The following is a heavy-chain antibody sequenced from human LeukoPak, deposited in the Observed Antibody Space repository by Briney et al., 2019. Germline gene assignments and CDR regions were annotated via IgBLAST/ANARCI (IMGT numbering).Heavy chain of an antibody. D-gene: IGHD1-14*01. CDR2: INSDGSST. CDR1: GFTFSSYC. CDR3: ATGQGHGMDV. V-gene: IGHV3-74*01. J-gene: IGHJ6*02. Sequence: PGGSLRLSCAASGFTFSSYCMHWVRQAPGQGLVWVSRINSDGSSTSYADSVKGRFTISRDNAKNTLYLQMNSLRAEDTAVYYCATGQGHGMDVWGQGTTVTVSS.